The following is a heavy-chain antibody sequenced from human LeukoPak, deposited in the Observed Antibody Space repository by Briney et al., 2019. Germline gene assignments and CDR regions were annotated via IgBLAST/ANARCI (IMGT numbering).Heavy chain of an antibody. V-gene: IGHV3-11*01. CDR2: ISSSGSTI. D-gene: IGHD5-24*01. Sequence: GGSLRLSCTASGFTFSDYYMSWIRQAPGKGLEWVSYISSSGSTIYYADSVKGRFTISRDNAKNSLYLQMNSLRAEDTAVYYCARDRGRQDGYNYADYWGQGTLVTVSS. CDR3: ARDRGRQDGYNYADY. CDR1: GFTFSDYY. J-gene: IGHJ4*02.